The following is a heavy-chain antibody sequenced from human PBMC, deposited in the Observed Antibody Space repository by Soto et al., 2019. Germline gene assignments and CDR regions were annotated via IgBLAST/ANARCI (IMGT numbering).Heavy chain of an antibody. V-gene: IGHV4-59*01. CDR2: IYYSGST. CDR1: GGSISSYY. CDR3: AREGLTGTIGLYYYYGMDV. Sequence: QVQLQESGPGLVKPSETLSLTCTVSGGSISSYYWSWIRQPPGKGLEWIGYIYYSGSTNYNPSLTSRVTISVDTSKNQLSLKLSSVTAADTAVYYCAREGLTGTIGLYYYYGMDVWGQGTTVTVSS. D-gene: IGHD1-7*01. J-gene: IGHJ6*02.